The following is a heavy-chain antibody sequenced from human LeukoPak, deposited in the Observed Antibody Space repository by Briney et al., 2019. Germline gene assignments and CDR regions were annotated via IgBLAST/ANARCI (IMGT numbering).Heavy chain of an antibody. V-gene: IGHV4-28*01. CDR2: IYHSGTT. CDR3: ARHYGP. Sequence: PSETLSLTCAVSGYSITSSSWWGWIRQPPGKGLEWIGYIYHSGTTYYNPSLQSRVTMSVDTSKNQFSLKLSSVTAADTAVYYCARHYGPWGQGTLVTVSS. D-gene: IGHD3-16*01. CDR1: GYSITSSSW. J-gene: IGHJ5*02.